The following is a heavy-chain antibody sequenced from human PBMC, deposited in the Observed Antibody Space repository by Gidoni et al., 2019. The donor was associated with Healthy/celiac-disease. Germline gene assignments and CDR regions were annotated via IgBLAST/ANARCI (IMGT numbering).Heavy chain of an antibody. D-gene: IGHD6-13*01. CDR2: IYYSGST. V-gene: IGHV4-39*01. CDR1: GGSISSSSYY. Sequence: QLQLQESGPGLVKPSETLSLTCTVSGGSISSSSYYWGWIRQPPGKGLEWIGSIYYSGSTYYNPSLKSRVTISVDTSKNQFSLKLSSVTAADTAVYYCARQAPAAAIAAAGTVDYWGQGTLVTVSS. J-gene: IGHJ4*02. CDR3: ARQAPAAAIAAAGTVDY.